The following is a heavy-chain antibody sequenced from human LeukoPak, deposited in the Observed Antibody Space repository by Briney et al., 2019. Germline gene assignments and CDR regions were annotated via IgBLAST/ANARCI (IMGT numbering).Heavy chain of an antibody. D-gene: IGHD2-15*01. V-gene: IGHV3-48*03. J-gene: IGHJ4*02. CDR2: ISSTGNTI. CDR3: ARGRYCSGHNCYFDY. CDR1: EFPFRRYE. Sequence: PGGSLRLSCAASEFPFRRYEMNCVRQAPGKGLEWISYISSTGNTIYYVDSVQGRFTISRDNAKNSLYLQMNSLRAEDTAVYYCARGRYCSGHNCYFDYWGQGTLVTVYS.